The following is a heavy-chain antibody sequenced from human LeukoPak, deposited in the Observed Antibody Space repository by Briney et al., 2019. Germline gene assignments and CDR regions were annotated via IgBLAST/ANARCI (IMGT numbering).Heavy chain of an antibody. Sequence: SETLSLTCTVSGGSISGYYWSWIRQPPGKGLEWIGYIYYTGSTDYNPSLKSRVTISLDTSENQFSLKLSSVTAADTAVYYCARLSQVVPAAIDYWGQGTLVTVSS. CDR2: IYYTGST. D-gene: IGHD2-2*01. V-gene: IGHV4-59*01. CDR1: GGSISGYY. J-gene: IGHJ4*02. CDR3: ARLSQVVPAAIDY.